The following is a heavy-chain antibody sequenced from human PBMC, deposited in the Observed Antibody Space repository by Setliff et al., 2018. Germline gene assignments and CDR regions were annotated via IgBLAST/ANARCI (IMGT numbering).Heavy chain of an antibody. V-gene: IGHV3-15*01. CDR3: TTADHPSRNFWSGYPDYFFDY. CDR2: IKGKSDGGTV. D-gene: IGHD3-3*01. Sequence: ETLSLSCAASGFTFNNAWMSWVRQAPGKGLEWVGRIKGKSDGGTVDYAAPVKGRFTISRDDSKNTLYLQMNSLKTEDTALYYCTTADHPSRNFWSGYPDYFFDYWGQGTLVTVSS. CDR1: GFTFNNAW. J-gene: IGHJ4*02.